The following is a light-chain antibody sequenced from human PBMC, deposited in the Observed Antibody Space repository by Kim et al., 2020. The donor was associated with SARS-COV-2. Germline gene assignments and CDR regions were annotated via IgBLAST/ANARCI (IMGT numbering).Light chain of an antibody. CDR3: QAWDSSTATLV. CDR2: RDN. J-gene: IGLJ3*02. CDR1: KLGDKY. Sequence: PGQTASITCSGDKLGDKYACLYQQKPGQSPVLVIYRDNKRPSGIPERFSGSNSGNTATLTISGTQAMDEADYYCQAWDSSTATLVFGGGTKVTVL. V-gene: IGLV3-1*01.